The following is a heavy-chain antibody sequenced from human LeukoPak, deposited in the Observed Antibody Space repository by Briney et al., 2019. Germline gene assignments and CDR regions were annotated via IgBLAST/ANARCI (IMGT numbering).Heavy chain of an antibody. CDR1: GGSISSSSYY. Sequence: SETLSLTCTVSGGSISSSSYYWGWLRQPPGTVLEWTGSIFYSGSTYYNPSLKSRVTISVDTSKNQFFLKLSSVTAADTAVYYCASIPPPHYDICMDYWGQGTLVTVSS. D-gene: IGHD3-16*01. V-gene: IGHV4-39*01. J-gene: IGHJ4*02. CDR2: IFYSGST. CDR3: ASIPPPHYDICMDY.